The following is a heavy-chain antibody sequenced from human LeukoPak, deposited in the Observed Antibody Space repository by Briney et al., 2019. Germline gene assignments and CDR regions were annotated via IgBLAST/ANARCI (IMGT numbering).Heavy chain of an antibody. J-gene: IGHJ5*02. CDR2: INPSGGST. CDR1: GYTFTSYY. CDR3: ARDLGIVVGRDWFDP. V-gene: IGHV1-46*01. Sequence: ASVKVSCKASGYTFTSYYMHWVRQAPGQGLEWMGIINPSGGSTSYAQKFQGRVTMTGDTSTSTVYMELSSLRSEDTAVYYCARDLGIVVGRDWFDPWGQGTLVTVSS. D-gene: IGHD2-2*01.